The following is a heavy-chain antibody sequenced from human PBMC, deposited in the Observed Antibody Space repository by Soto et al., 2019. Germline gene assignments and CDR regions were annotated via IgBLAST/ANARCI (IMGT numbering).Heavy chain of an antibody. CDR2: IYPGDHET. CDR1: GYTFSNFW. D-gene: IGHD6-13*01. V-gene: IGHV5-51*01. CDR3: ARSPRSSPYFDY. Sequence: LKISCQCSGYTFSNFWIGWVRQLPGKGLEWMGIIYPGDHETRYSPSFHGKVTISADKSINTAYLQWNSLEASDTAFYFCARSPRSSPYFDYWGQGALVTVSS. J-gene: IGHJ4*02.